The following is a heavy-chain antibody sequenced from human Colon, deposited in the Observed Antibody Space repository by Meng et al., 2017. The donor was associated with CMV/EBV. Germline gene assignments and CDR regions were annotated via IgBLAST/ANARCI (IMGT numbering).Heavy chain of an antibody. CDR3: ARLAYGSGSYGIDY. Sequence: SGGTFNSYTITWVRQAPGQGLEWMGRIIPISGIVNYAQKFQGRVTIIADKSTNTAYMELTNLRSDDTAVYFCARLAYGSGSYGIDYWGQGTLVTVSS. V-gene: IGHV1-69*02. CDR1: GGTFNSYT. CDR2: IIPISGIV. J-gene: IGHJ4*02. D-gene: IGHD3-10*01.